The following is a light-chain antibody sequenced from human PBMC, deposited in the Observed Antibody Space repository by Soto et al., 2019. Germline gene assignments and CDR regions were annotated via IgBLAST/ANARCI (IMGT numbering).Light chain of an antibody. CDR2: GSS. V-gene: IGKV3-15*01. CDR1: QSVSSN. J-gene: IGKJ2*01. Sequence: EIVMTQSPATLSVSPGERATLSCRASQSVSSNLAWYQQKPGQAPRLLIYGSSTRATGIPARFSGSGAGTEFTLTIRSLQSEDFAVYYCHQYNNGPPYTFGQGTKLEIK. CDR3: HQYNNGPPYT.